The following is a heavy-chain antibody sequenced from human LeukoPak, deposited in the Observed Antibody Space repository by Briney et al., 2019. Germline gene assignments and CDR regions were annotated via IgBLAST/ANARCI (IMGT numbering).Heavy chain of an antibody. D-gene: IGHD3-10*01. J-gene: IGHJ5*02. V-gene: IGHV1-18*04. CDR2: ISAYNGNT. Sequence: GASVTVSCKASGYTFTSYGISWVRQAPGQGLEWMGWISAYNGNTNYAQKLQGRVTMTTDTSTSTAYVELRSLRSDDTAVYYCARDGFTITMVRGVIINWFDPWGQGTLVTVSS. CDR1: GYTFTSYG. CDR3: ARDGFTITMVRGVIINWFDP.